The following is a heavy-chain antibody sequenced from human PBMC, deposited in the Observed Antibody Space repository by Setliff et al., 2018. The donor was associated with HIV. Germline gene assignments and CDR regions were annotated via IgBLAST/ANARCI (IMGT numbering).Heavy chain of an antibody. V-gene: IGHV1-46*01. J-gene: IGHJ6*02. D-gene: IGHD6-13*01. Sequence: ASVKVSCKASGYTFTSYYMHWVRQAPGQGLEWMGMVYPSDGSTSYAQKFQGRVTMTRDTSTSTIYMELNSLTSEDTAVYYCARVGHSSSYHYYGMDVWGQGTTVTVSS. CDR1: GYTFTSYY. CDR3: ARVGHSSSYHYYGMDV. CDR2: VYPSDGST.